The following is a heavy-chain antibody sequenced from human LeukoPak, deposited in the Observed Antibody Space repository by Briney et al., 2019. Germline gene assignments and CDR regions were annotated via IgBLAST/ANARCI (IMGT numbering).Heavy chain of an antibody. V-gene: IGHV3-11*04. J-gene: IGHJ6*02. D-gene: IGHD5-12*01. CDR2: ISSSGSTI. CDR3: AREWRYSGYDWGDYYYGMDV. Sequence: PGGSLRLSCAASGFTFSDYYMSWIRQAPGKGLEWVSYISSSGSTIYYADSVKGRFTISRDNAKNSLYLQMNSLRAEDTAVYYCAREWRYSGYDWGDYYYGMDVWGQGTTVTVSS. CDR1: GFTFSDYY.